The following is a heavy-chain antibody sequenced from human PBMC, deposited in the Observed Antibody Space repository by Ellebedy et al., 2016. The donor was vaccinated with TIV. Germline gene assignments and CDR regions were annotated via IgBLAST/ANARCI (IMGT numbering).Heavy chain of an antibody. J-gene: IGHJ6*03. Sequence: GESLKISCAASGFTFSSYDMNWVRQAPGKGLEWVSYVSGSGKTTYYTDSVKGRFTISRDNAKNSLYLHMNSLRAEDTAMYYCARVRSVYHYMDVWGKGTMVTVSS. CDR3: ARVRSVYHYMDV. CDR2: VSGSGKTT. V-gene: IGHV3-48*03. CDR1: GFTFSSYD. D-gene: IGHD2-8*01.